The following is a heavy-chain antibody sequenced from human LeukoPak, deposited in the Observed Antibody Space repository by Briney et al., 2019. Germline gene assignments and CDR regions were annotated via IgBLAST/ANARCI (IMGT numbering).Heavy chain of an antibody. CDR3: ARGSEFTDTIAIF. V-gene: IGHV1-2*02. CDR1: GYTFTSYG. D-gene: IGHD2-21*01. CDR2: INPNSGGT. J-gene: IGHJ4*02. Sequence: GASVKVSCKASGYTFTSYGISWVRQAPGQGLEWMGWINPNSGGTNYAQKFQGRVTMTRDTSISTAYMELSRLRSDDTAVYYCARGSEFTDTIAIFWGQGTLVTVSS.